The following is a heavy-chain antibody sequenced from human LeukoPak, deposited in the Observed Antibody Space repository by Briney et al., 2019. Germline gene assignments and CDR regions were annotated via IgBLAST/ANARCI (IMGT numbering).Heavy chain of an antibody. D-gene: IGHD3-22*01. J-gene: IGHJ4*02. V-gene: IGHV4-34*01. CDR3: ARRGYYYFSLFDY. CDR1: GGSFSGYY. Sequence: SETLSLTCAVYGGSFSGYYWSWIRQPPGKGLEWIGEINHSGSTNYNASLKSRVTISVDTSKNQFSLKLSSVTAADTAVYYCARRGYYYFSLFDYWGQGTLVTVSS. CDR2: INHSGST.